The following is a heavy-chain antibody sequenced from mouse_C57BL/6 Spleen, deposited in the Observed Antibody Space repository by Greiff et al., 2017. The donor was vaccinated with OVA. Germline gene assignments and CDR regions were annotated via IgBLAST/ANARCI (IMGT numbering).Heavy chain of an antibody. CDR2: IYPGDGDT. CDR1: GYAFSSYW. J-gene: IGHJ2*01. Sequence: VQRVESGAELVKPGASVKISCKASGYAFSSYWMNWVKQRPGKGLEWIGQIYPGDGDTNYNGKFKGKATLTADKSSSTAYMQLSSLTSEDSAVYFCAREYDNYYDYWGQGTTLTVSS. CDR3: AREYDNYYDY. D-gene: IGHD2-14*01. V-gene: IGHV1-80*01.